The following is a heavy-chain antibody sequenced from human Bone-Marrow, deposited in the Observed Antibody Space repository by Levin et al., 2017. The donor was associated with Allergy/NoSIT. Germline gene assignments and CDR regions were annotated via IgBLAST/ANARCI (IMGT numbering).Heavy chain of an antibody. CDR1: GGSISSYY. Sequence: SETLSLTCTVSGGSISSYYWSWIRQPPGKGLEWIGYIYYSGSTNYNPSLKSRVTISVDTSKNQFSLKLSSVTAADTAVYYCARVGGTYYDFWSGYYIFDYWGQGTLVTVSS. J-gene: IGHJ4*02. D-gene: IGHD3-3*01. V-gene: IGHV4-59*01. CDR2: IYYSGST. CDR3: ARVGGTYYDFWSGYYIFDY.